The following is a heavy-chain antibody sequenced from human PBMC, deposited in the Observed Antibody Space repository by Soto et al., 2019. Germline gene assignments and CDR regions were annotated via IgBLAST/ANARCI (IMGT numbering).Heavy chain of an antibody. CDR1: GGSISSGGYY. Sequence: QVQLQESGPGLVKPSQTLSLTCTVSGGSISSGGYYWSWIRQHPGKGLEWIGYIYYSGSTYYNPCLRSRVTISVGTSTNQFALKLSSVTAADTAVYYCVVTVEGRFDPWGQGTLVTVSS. CDR2: IYYSGST. V-gene: IGHV4-31*03. CDR3: VVTVEGRFDP. J-gene: IGHJ5*02.